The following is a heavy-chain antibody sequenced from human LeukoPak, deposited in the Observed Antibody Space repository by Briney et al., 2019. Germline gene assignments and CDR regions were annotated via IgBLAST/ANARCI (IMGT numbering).Heavy chain of an antibody. J-gene: IGHJ4*02. CDR3: ARAPASISGYYPDY. D-gene: IGHD3-22*01. CDR2: IYYSGST. CDR1: GGSISSYY. Sequence: SETLSLTCTVSGGSISSYYWSWIRQPPGKGLEWIGYIYYSGSTNYNPSLKSRVTISVDTSKNQFSLKLSSVTAADTAVYYCARAPASISGYYPDYWGQGTLVTVSS. V-gene: IGHV4-59*01.